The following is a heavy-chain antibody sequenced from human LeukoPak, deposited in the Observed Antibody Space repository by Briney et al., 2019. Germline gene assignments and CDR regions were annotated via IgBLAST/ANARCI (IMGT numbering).Heavy chain of an antibody. J-gene: IGHJ6*02. CDR1: GYTFTGYY. V-gene: IGHV1-2*02. CDR2: INPNSGGT. CDR3: ARELFYYDSSGYYYGTDSYYYGMDV. D-gene: IGHD3-22*01. Sequence: ASVKVSCKASGYTFTGYYMYWVRQAPGQGLEWMGWINPNSGGTNYAQKFQGRVTMARDTSISTAYMELSRLRSDDTAVYYCARELFYYDSSGYYYGTDSYYYGMDVWGQGTTVTVSS.